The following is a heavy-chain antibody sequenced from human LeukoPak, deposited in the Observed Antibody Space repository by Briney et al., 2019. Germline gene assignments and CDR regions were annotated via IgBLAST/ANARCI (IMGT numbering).Heavy chain of an antibody. CDR1: GFTVSSTY. CDR2: IYSGGST. Sequence: GGSLRLSCAASGFTVSSTYMSWVRQAPGKGLEWVSVIYSGGSTDYADSVKGRFTISRDNSKNTLYFQMNSLRAEDTAVYYCAGLLQDDYGDYWGQGTLVTVSS. D-gene: IGHD2-15*01. CDR3: AGLLQDDYGDY. V-gene: IGHV3-53*01. J-gene: IGHJ4*02.